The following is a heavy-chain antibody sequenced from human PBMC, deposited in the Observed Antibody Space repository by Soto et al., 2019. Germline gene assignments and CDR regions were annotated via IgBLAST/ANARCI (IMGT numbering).Heavy chain of an antibody. CDR3: ARDFWNQGYFHY. CDR1: GFTFRSYD. Sequence: PGGSLRLSCAASGFTFRSYDMSWVRQAPGRGLEWVSTISGSGGYTYHADSVKGRFTISRDNSKNTLYLQMNSLRAEDTAVYYCARDFWNQGYFHYWGQGTLVTVSS. J-gene: IGHJ4*02. D-gene: IGHD1-1*01. CDR2: ISGSGGYT. V-gene: IGHV3-23*01.